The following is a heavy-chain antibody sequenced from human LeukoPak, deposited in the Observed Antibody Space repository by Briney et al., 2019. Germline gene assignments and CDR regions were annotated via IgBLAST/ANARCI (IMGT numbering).Heavy chain of an antibody. CDR3: AKQPIETYYFDY. CDR1: GFTFSSHA. Sequence: GGSLRLSCAASGFTFSSHAMSWVRQAPGKGLEWVSAISGSGGSTYYADSVKGRFTISRDNSKNTLYLQTNSLRAEDTAVYYCAKQPIETYYFDYWGQGTLVTVSS. V-gene: IGHV3-23*01. CDR2: ISGSGGST. J-gene: IGHJ4*02.